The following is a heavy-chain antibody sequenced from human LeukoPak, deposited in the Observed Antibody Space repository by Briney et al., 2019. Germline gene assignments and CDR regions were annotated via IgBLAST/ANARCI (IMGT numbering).Heavy chain of an antibody. Sequence: GGSLRLSCAASGFTFDDYAMHWVRQAPGKGLEWVSGISWNSGSIGYADSVKGRFTISRDNAKNSLYLQMNSLRAEDTALYYCAKAVAWRDYYYYGMDVWGQGTTVTVFS. D-gene: IGHD2-15*01. CDR1: GFTFDDYA. J-gene: IGHJ6*02. V-gene: IGHV3-9*01. CDR3: AKAVAWRDYYYYGMDV. CDR2: ISWNSGSI.